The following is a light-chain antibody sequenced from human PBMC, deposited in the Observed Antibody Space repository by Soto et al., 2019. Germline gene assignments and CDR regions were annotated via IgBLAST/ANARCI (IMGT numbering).Light chain of an antibody. CDR3: QQCGSSPLT. J-gene: IGKJ4*01. CDR1: QRVSSSY. CDR2: GAS. V-gene: IGKV3-20*01. Sequence: EIVLTQSPGTLSLSPGERAALSCRASQRVSSSYLAWYQQKPGQAPRLLIYGASSRATGIPDRFSGSGSGTDFTLTISRLEPEDFAVYYCQQCGSSPLTFGGGTTVEIK.